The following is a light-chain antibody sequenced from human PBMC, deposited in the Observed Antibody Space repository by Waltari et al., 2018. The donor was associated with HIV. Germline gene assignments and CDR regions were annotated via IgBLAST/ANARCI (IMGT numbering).Light chain of an antibody. J-gene: IGLJ2*01. Sequence: QPVVTQEPSLTVSPGGTVTLTCASTTGAVTSDDWPYWVQQKPGQAPRTLIYDTSSKHSWTPARFSGSLLGGKAALTLSGAQPEDEAEYYCLLTYDDARVFGGGTKLTVL. V-gene: IGLV7-46*01. CDR1: TGAVTSDDW. CDR2: DTS. CDR3: LLTYDDARV.